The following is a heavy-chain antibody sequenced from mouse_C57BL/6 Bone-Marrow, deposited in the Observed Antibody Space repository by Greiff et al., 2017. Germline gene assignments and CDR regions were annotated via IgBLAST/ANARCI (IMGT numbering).Heavy chain of an antibody. J-gene: IGHJ4*01. CDR3: ARRQLRLRYYAMDY. CDR1: GYSITSGYY. Sequence: EVQLQESGPGLVKPSQSLSLTCSVTGYSITSGYYWNWIRQFPGNKLEWMGYISYDGSNNYNPSLKNRISITRDTSKTQFFLKLKSVTTEDTATYYCARRQLRLRYYAMDYWGQGTSGTVSS. CDR2: ISYDGSN. V-gene: IGHV3-6*01. D-gene: IGHD3-2*02.